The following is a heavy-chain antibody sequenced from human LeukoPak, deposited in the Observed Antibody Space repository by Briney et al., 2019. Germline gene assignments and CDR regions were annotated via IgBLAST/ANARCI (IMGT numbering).Heavy chain of an antibody. D-gene: IGHD3-10*01. CDR3: ARQAPTQLLWFGELSIPMNAFDI. CDR1: GGSISSGDYY. J-gene: IGHJ3*02. Sequence: SETLSLTCTVSGGSISSGDYYWSWIRQPPGKGLEWIGYIYYSGSTYYNPSLKSRVTISVDTSKNQFSLKLSSVTAADTAVYYCARQAPTQLLWFGELSIPMNAFDIWGQGTMVTVSS. V-gene: IGHV4-30-4*01. CDR2: IYYSGST.